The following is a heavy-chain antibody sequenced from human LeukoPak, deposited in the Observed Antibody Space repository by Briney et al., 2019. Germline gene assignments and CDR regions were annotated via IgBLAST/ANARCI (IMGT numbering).Heavy chain of an antibody. D-gene: IGHD2-21*02. CDR3: ARIAYCGGDCRRTGGFDI. CDR2: IYYSGST. V-gene: IGHV4-59*01. J-gene: IGHJ3*02. CDR1: GGSISGYY. Sequence: SETLSLTCTVSGGSISGYYWSWIRQPPGKGLEWIGYIYYSGSTNYNPSLKSRVTISVDTSKNQFSLKLSSVTAADTAVYHCARIAYCGGDCRRTGGFDIWGQGTMVTVSS.